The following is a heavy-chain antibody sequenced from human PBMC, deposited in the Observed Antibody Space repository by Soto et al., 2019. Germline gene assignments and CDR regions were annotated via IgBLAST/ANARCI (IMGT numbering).Heavy chain of an antibody. CDR1: NDSITNYY. CDR3: ARESEMVLSDLYYFDY. V-gene: IGHV4-59*01. D-gene: IGHD2-8*01. Sequence: QVQLQESGPGLVKPSETLSLICTVSNDSITNYYWNWIRQPPEKGLEWIGYLSHTGITNYNPSLRGRVTISGDTSKNQFSLRLSSVTAADTATYYCARESEMVLSDLYYFDYWGRGTLVTVSS. J-gene: IGHJ4*02. CDR2: LSHTGIT.